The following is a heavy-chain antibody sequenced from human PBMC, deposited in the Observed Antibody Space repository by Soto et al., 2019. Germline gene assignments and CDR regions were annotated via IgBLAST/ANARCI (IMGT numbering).Heavy chain of an antibody. D-gene: IGHD3-3*01. CDR1: GYTFTSYG. V-gene: IGHV1-18*01. J-gene: IGHJ5*02. Sequence: ASVKVSCKASGYTFTSYGISWVRQAPGQGLEWMGWISAYNGNTNYAQKLQGRVPLTTDTSTSTAYMELRSLRSDDTAVYYCARVVGDFWSGYSICWFDPWGQGTLVTVSS. CDR3: ARVVGDFWSGYSICWFDP. CDR2: ISAYNGNT.